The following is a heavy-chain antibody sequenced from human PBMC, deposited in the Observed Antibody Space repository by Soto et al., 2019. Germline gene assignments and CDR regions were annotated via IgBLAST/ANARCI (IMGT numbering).Heavy chain of an antibody. D-gene: IGHD4-17*01. CDR3: AKDLTLGTTVTYYYYYYMDV. Sequence: GGSLRLSCAASGFTFSSYAMSWVRQAPGKGLEWVSAISGSGGSTYYADSVKGRFTISRDNSKNTLYLQMNSLRAEDTAVYYCAKDLTLGTTVTYYYYYYMDVWGKGTTVTVSS. CDR1: GFTFSSYA. V-gene: IGHV3-23*01. J-gene: IGHJ6*03. CDR2: ISGSGGST.